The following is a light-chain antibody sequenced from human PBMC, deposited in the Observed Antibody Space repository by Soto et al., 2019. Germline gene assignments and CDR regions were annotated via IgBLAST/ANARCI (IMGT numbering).Light chain of an antibody. Sequence: DIQMTQSPSSLSASVGDGVTITCRASQSISSYLNWYQQKPGKAPKLLIFAASTLVRGVPSRFSGRGSGTEFTLTISSLKADDYATFYCQQYHTDWTFGQGTKVDIK. J-gene: IGKJ1*01. CDR3: QQYHTDWT. CDR1: QSISSY. CDR2: AAS. V-gene: IGKV1-39*01.